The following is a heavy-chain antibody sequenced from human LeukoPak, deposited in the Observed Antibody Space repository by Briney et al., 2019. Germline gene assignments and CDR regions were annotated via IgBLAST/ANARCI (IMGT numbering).Heavy chain of an antibody. Sequence: GGSLRLSCAASGFTFSSYAMSWIRQAPGKGLEWVANIKQDGSKKSYVDSVKGRFTISRDNAKNSLYLQMNSLRAEDTAIYYCTRVGYIDEGIDYWGQGTLVTVSS. CDR3: TRVGYIDEGIDY. J-gene: IGHJ4*02. D-gene: IGHD5-24*01. V-gene: IGHV3-7*04. CDR2: IKQDGSKK. CDR1: GFTFSSYA.